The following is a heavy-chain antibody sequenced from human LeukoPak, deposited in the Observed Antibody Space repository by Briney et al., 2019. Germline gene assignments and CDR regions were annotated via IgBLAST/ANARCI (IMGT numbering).Heavy chain of an antibody. CDR3: AKDGVATIMGGYFDY. D-gene: IGHD5-12*01. Sequence: GGSLRLSCAASGFTFSSYGMHWVRQAPGKGLEWVAVISYDGSNKYYADSVKGRFTISRDNSKNTLYLQMNSLRAEDTAVYYCAKDGVATIMGGYFDYWGQGTLVTVS. CDR1: GFTFSSYG. J-gene: IGHJ4*02. V-gene: IGHV3-30*18. CDR2: ISYDGSNK.